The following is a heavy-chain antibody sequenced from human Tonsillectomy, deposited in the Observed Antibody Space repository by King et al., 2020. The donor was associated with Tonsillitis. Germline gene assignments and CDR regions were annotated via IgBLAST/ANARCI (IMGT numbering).Heavy chain of an antibody. J-gene: IGHJ6*03. Sequence: EQLVQSGGGLVKPGGSLRLSCAASGFTFGDYYMNWIRQAPGKGLEWVSSISFSSRYTNYADSVKGRFTISRDNAEDSVYLQMSGLRAEDTAVYYCARYYYGFFYMDVWGEGTTVTVSS. V-gene: IGHV3-11*05. CDR3: ARYYYGFFYMDV. CDR2: ISFSSRYT. CDR1: GFTFGDYY.